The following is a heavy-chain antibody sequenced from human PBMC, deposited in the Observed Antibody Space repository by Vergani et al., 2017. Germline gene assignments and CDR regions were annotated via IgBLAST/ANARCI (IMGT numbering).Heavy chain of an antibody. CDR2: TSYDGNNK. J-gene: IGHJ5*02. V-gene: IGHV3-33*01. CDR3: ARDLRLLYNRFDP. CDR1: GFTFNQYG. Sequence: QVQLVESGGGVVQPGRSLRLSCSASGFTFNQYGLHWVRQAPGKGLEWVAVTSYDGNNKQYADSVKGRFTISRDNSKSTMYLQMNSLGDEDTGVYYCARDLRLLYNRFDPWGQGTLVTVSS. D-gene: IGHD1-14*01.